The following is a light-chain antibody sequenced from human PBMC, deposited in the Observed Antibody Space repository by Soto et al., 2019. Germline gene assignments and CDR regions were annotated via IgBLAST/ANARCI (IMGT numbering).Light chain of an antibody. CDR1: RGSIASNY. Sequence: NFMLTQPHSVSESPGKTVTISCTRSRGSIASNYVQWYQQRPGSSPTTVIYQDDLRPSGVPDRFSGSIDSSSNSASLTISGLKTEDEADYYCQSYDSSNQVFGGGTKLTVL. V-gene: IGLV6-57*01. CDR3: QSYDSSNQV. J-gene: IGLJ3*02. CDR2: QDD.